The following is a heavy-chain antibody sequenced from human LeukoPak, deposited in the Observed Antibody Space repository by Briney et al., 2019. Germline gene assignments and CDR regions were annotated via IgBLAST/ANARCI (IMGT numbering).Heavy chain of an antibody. D-gene: IGHD3-10*01. CDR1: GFTFSSYS. Sequence: GGSLRLSCAASGFTFSSYSMNWVRQAPGKGLEWVSSISSRSSYIYYADSVKGRFTISRDNAKNSLYLQMNSLRAEDTAVYYCARDWYYYGSGSYWIDYWGQGTLVTVSS. CDR2: ISSRSSYI. J-gene: IGHJ4*02. V-gene: IGHV3-21*01. CDR3: ARDWYYYGSGSYWIDY.